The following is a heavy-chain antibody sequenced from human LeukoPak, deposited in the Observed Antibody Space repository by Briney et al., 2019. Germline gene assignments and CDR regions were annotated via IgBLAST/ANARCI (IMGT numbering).Heavy chain of an antibody. D-gene: IGHD1-26*01. CDR3: ARSSGTYLIDY. CDR2: IYHSGST. V-gene: IGHV4-4*02. J-gene: IGHJ4*02. Sequence: SETLSLTCAVSGGSINTSNWWSWVRRPPGKGLEWIGEIYHSGSTNYNQSLKSRVTISVDKSKNHFSLRLSSVTAADTAVYYCARSSGTYLIDYWGQGTLVTVSS. CDR1: GGSINTSNW.